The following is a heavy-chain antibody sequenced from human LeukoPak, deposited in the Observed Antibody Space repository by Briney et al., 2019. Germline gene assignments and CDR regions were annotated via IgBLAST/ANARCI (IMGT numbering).Heavy chain of an antibody. CDR3: ARGRGWIQLWLTFDP. V-gene: IGHV3-21*01. CDR2: ITSSSTYI. Sequence: GGSLRLSCAASGFTFSSYSMNWVRQAPGKGLEWVSSITSSSTYIYYADSVKGRFTISRDNAKNSLYLQMNSLRAEDTAVYYCARGRGWIQLWLTFDPWGQGTLVIVSS. D-gene: IGHD5-18*01. CDR1: GFTFSSYS. J-gene: IGHJ5*02.